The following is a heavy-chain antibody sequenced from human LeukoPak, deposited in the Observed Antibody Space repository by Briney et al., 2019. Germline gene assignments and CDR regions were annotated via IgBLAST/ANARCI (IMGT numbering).Heavy chain of an antibody. CDR2: IYYSGST. J-gene: IGHJ4*02. CDR1: GFTVSSNY. V-gene: IGHV4-59*08. Sequence: GSLRLSCAASGFTVSSNYMSWVRQPPGKGLEWIGYIYYSGSTNYNPSLKSRVTISVDTSKNQFSLKLSSVTAADTAVYYCARGPNTLYYYDSSGYPDYWGQGTLVTVSS. CDR3: ARGPNTLYYYDSSGYPDY. D-gene: IGHD3-22*01.